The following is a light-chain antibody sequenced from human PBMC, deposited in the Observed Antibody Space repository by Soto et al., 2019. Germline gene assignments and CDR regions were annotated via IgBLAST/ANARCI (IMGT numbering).Light chain of an antibody. CDR1: SSDVGGYNY. V-gene: IGLV2-14*01. CDR2: DVS. CDR3: RSYTTSGSLV. J-gene: IGLJ2*01. Sequence: QSVLTQPASVSGSPGQSITISCTGTSSDVGGYNYVSWYQQHPGKAPKLMIYDVSNRPSGVSNRFSGSKSGNTAARTISGLQAEDEADYYCRSYTTSGSLVFGGGTKLTVL.